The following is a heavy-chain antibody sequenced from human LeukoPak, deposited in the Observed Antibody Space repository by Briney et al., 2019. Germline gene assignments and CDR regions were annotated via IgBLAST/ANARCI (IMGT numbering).Heavy chain of an antibody. Sequence: PSETLSLTCTVSGGSISSYYWSWLRQPPGKGLEWIGYIYYSGSTNYNPSLKGRVTISVDTSKNQFSLKLSSVTAADTAVYYCARFGYSSGFDPWGQGTLVTVSS. CDR2: IYYSGST. CDR1: GGSISSYY. J-gene: IGHJ5*02. CDR3: ARFGYSSGFDP. V-gene: IGHV4-59*01. D-gene: IGHD6-19*01.